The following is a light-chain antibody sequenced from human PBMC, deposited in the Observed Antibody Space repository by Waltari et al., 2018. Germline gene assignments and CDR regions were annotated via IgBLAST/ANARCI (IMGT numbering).Light chain of an antibody. V-gene: IGLV4-60*03. CDR1: SLHKNYI. Sequence: QPVLTQSSSVSASLGSSVKLTCTLTSLHKNYIIAWHQQQPGKAPRYLMKLEDTGSYNKGSGVPQRFSGSSFVADRYLINSNLQSEDEADYYCETWDGRNQWVFGEGTKVTVL. CDR3: ETWDGRNQWV. J-gene: IGLJ3*02. CDR2: LEDTGSY.